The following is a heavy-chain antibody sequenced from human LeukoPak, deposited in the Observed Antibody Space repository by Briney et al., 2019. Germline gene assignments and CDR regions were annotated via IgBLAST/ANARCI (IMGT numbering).Heavy chain of an antibody. D-gene: IGHD2-21*02. J-gene: IGHJ3*02. CDR2: IHYSGST. CDR1: GGSISSYY. Sequence: SETLSLTCTVSGGSISSYYWSWIRQPPGNGLEWIAYIHYSGSTDYNPSLKSRVTLSVDTSRNQFSLKLTSVTAADTAVYFCARGYCGGDCYRFAFDIWGQGTMVTVSS. CDR3: ARGYCGGDCYRFAFDI. V-gene: IGHV4-59*01.